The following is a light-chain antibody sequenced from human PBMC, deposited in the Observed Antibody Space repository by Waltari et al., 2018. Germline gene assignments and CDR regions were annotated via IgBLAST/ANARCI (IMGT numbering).Light chain of an antibody. CDR1: NIGRKS. Sequence: SYVLTQPPSESVAPGKTARITCGGKNIGRKSGHWYQQKPGQAPVLVIYYDSDRPSGIPERFSGTKSGNTATLTISRAEAGDEADYYCQVWDSSSDHVVFGGGTKLTVL. V-gene: IGLV3-21*04. CDR3: QVWDSSSDHVV. J-gene: IGLJ2*01. CDR2: YDS.